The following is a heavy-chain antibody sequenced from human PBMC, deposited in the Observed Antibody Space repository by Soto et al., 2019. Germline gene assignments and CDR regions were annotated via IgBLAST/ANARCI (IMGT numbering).Heavy chain of an antibody. CDR1: VFTFRDYY. D-gene: IGHD3-3*01. Sequence: GALRLSCAASVFTFRDYYMSWIRQAPGPGLEWVSSISSSGNTIYYADSVKGRFTISRDNSKNTLYLQMNSLRAEDTAVYYCAKPDRGYDFWSGYYTQTEGYFDYWGQGTLVTVSS. CDR2: ISSSGNTI. V-gene: IGHV3-11*01. CDR3: AKPDRGYDFWSGYYTQTEGYFDY. J-gene: IGHJ4*02.